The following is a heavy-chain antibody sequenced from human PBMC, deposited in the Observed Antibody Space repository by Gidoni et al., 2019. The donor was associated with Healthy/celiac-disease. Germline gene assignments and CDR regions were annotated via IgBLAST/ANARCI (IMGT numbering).Heavy chain of an antibody. CDR1: GFTFSSYS. CDR2: ISSSSSYI. Sequence: EVQLVESGGGLVKPGGSLRLSCAASGFTFSSYSMNWVRQAPGKGLEWVSSISSSSSYIYYADSVKGRLTISRDNAKNSLYLQMNSLRAEDTAVYYCARDMVPYCTNGVCYTSDYWGQGTLVTVSS. D-gene: IGHD2-8*01. CDR3: ARDMVPYCTNGVCYTSDY. V-gene: IGHV3-21*01. J-gene: IGHJ4*02.